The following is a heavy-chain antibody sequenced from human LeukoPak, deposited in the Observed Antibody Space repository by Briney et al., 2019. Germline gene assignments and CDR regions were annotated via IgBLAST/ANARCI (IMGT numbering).Heavy chain of an antibody. CDR2: INPNGGAT. CDR3: AGVRLNAFDI. Sequence: ASVTVSCKASGYSFINYGITWVRQAHGQGPEWMGWINPNGGATNYAQKFQGRVTMTRDTSISTAYMELSRLRSDDTAVYYCAGVRLNAFDIWGQGTMVIVSS. CDR1: GYSFINYG. J-gene: IGHJ3*02. V-gene: IGHV1-2*02. D-gene: IGHD3-16*01.